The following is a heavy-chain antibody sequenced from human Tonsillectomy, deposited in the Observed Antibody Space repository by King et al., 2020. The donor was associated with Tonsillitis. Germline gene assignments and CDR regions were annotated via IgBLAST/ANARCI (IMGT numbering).Heavy chain of an antibody. CDR3: AGVDTIFGVRFDY. CDR2: IYYSGRT. D-gene: IGHD3-3*01. Sequence: QLQESGPGLVKPSETLSLTCTVSGGSVSSGSYYWSWIRQPPGKGLEWIGYIYYSGRTNYNPSLKSRVTISVDTSKNQFSLKLSSVTAADTAVYYCAGVDTIFGVRFDYWGQGTLVTVPS. CDR1: GGSVSSGSYY. J-gene: IGHJ4*02. V-gene: IGHV4-61*01.